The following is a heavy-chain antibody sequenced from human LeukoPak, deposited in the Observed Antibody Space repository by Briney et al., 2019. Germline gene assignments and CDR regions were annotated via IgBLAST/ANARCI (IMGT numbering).Heavy chain of an antibody. CDR3: AKIYCSGGSCSDY. CDR1: GFTFSSYA. D-gene: IGHD2-15*01. CDR2: ISGSGGST. Sequence: GGSLRLSCAASGFTFSSYAMSWVRQAPGKGLEGVSAISGSGGSTYYADSVKGRFTISRDNSKNTLYLQMNSLRAEDTAVYYCAKIYCSGGSCSDYWGQGTLVTVSS. V-gene: IGHV3-23*01. J-gene: IGHJ4*02.